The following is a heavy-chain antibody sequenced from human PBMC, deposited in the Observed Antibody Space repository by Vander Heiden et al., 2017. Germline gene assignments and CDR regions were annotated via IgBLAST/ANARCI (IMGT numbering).Heavy chain of an antibody. D-gene: IGHD6-13*01. CDR3: ARGMGSWPTDWFDP. CDR2: ISSSSSYI. J-gene: IGHJ5*02. Sequence: LPPAASGFTLSSSSTDCIRQAPGKGLEWVSSISSSSSYIYYADSVKGRFTISRDNAKNSLYLQMNSLRAEDTAVYYCARGMGSWPTDWFDPWGQGTLVTVSS. CDR1: GFTLSSSS. V-gene: IGHV3-21*01.